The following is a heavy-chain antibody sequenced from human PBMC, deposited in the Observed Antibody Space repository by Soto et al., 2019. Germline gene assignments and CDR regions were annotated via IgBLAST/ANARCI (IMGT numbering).Heavy chain of an antibody. CDR3: ARDQEIWCGSCYSRPLNAFDI. CDR1: GGSISSGGYY. J-gene: IGHJ3*02. D-gene: IGHD2-15*01. Sequence: PSETLSLTCTVSGGSISSGGYYWSWIRQHPEKGLEWIGYIYYSGSTYYNPSLKSRVTISVDTSKNQFSLKLSSVTAADTAVYYCARDQEIWCGSCYSRPLNAFDIWGQGTMVTVSS. V-gene: IGHV4-31*03. CDR2: IYYSGST.